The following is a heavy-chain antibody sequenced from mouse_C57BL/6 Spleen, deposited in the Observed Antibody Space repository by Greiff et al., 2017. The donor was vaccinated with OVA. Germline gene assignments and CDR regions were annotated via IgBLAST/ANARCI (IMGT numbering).Heavy chain of an antibody. Sequence: VQLVESGPELVKPGASVKLSCKASGYTFTSYDINWVKQRPGQGLEWIGWIYPRDGSTKYNEKFKGKATLTVDTSSSTAYMELHSLTSEDSAVYFCARSRTGTLYYFDYWGQGTTLTVSS. CDR2: IYPRDGST. J-gene: IGHJ2*01. V-gene: IGHV1-85*01. D-gene: IGHD4-1*01. CDR1: GYTFTSYD. CDR3: ARSRTGTLYYFDY.